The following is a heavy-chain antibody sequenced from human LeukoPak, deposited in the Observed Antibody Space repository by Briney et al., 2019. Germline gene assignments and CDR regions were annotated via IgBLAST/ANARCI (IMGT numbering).Heavy chain of an antibody. J-gene: IGHJ4*02. Sequence: SETLSLTCTVSGGSISSYYWSWIRQPPGKGLEWIGYIYYSGSTNYNPSLKSRVTISVDTSKNQFSLKLSSVTAADTAVYYCARSVGGATHYWGQGTLVTVSS. CDR3: ARSVGGATHY. D-gene: IGHD1-26*01. CDR1: GGSISSYY. CDR2: IYYSGST. V-gene: IGHV4-59*08.